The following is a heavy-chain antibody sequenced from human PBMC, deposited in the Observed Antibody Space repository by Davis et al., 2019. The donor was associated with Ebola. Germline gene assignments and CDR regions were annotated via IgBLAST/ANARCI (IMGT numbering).Heavy chain of an antibody. V-gene: IGHV3-23*01. Sequence: GGSLRLSCAASGFVFRNYVMSWVRQAPGKGLEWVSGFSGNGLGTYYADSVKGRFTISRDNSENMLYLQMNSLRAEDTAVYYCAKDLGDCISSSCLIFDYWGQGTLVTVSS. CDR2: FSGNGLGT. CDR3: AKDLGDCISSSCLIFDY. J-gene: IGHJ4*02. D-gene: IGHD2-2*01. CDR1: GFVFRNYV.